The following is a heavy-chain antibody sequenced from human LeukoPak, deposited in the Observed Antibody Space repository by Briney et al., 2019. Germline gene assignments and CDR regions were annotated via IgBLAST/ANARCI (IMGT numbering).Heavy chain of an antibody. V-gene: IGHV1-18*01. D-gene: IGHD6-19*01. J-gene: IGHJ1*01. CDR3: AREDLVSSDFQH. CDR2: ISAYNGNT. Sequence: ASVKVSCKASGYTFTSYGISWARQAPGQGLEWMGWISAYNGNTNYAQELQGRVTMTTDTSTSTAYMELRSLRSDDTAVYYCAREDLVSSDFQHWGQGTLVTVSS. CDR1: GYTFTSYG.